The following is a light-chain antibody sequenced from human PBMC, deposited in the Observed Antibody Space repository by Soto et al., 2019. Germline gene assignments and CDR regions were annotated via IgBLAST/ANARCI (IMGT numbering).Light chain of an antibody. V-gene: IGLV1-40*01. CDR2: GNS. CDR1: SSNIGAGYD. Sequence: QSVLTQPPSVSGAPGQRVTISCTGSSSNIGAGYDVPWYQQLPGTAPKLLIYGNSNRPSGVPERFSGSKSGTSASLAITGLQAEDEADYYCQSYDSSLSGFVVFGGGTKLTVL. J-gene: IGLJ2*01. CDR3: QSYDSSLSGFVV.